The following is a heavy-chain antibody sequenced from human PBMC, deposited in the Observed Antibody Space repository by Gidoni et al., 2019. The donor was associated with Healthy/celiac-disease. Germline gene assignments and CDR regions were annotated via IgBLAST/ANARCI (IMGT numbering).Heavy chain of an antibody. CDR2: IIPIFGTA. Sequence: QVPLVQSGAEVKKPGSSVKVSCQPSGGPFSSYAISWVRQAPGQGLEWRGGIIPIFGTANYAQKFQGRVTITADESTSTAYMELSSLRSEDTAVYYCAREPPGDGGYFDYWGQGTLVTVSS. CDR1: GGPFSSYA. D-gene: IGHD7-27*01. J-gene: IGHJ4*02. V-gene: IGHV1-69*01. CDR3: AREPPGDGGYFDY.